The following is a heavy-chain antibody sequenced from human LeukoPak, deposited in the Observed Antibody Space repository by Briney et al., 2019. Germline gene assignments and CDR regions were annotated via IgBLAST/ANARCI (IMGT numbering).Heavy chain of an antibody. V-gene: IGHV1-69*05. J-gene: IGHJ4*02. D-gene: IGHD2-2*02. CDR1: GGTFNNYA. CDR2: IIPMFRTA. CDR3: TLYNY. Sequence: GASVKVSCKASGGTFNNYAISWVRQAPGQGLEWMGGIIPMFRTANYAQKFQGRVTITRDTSASTAYMELSSLRSEDLAVYYCTLYNYWGQGTLVTVSS.